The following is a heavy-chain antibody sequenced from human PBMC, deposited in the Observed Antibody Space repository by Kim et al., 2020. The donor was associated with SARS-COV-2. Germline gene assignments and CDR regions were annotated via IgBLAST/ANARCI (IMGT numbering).Heavy chain of an antibody. D-gene: IGHD6-13*01. J-gene: IGHJ4*02. V-gene: IGHV4-39*01. CDR1: GGSISSSSYY. Sequence: SETLSLTCTVSGGSISSSSYYWGWIRQPPGKGLEWIGSIYYSGSTYYNPSLKSRVTISVDTSKNQFSLKLSSVTAADTAVYYCARHRPKQQLASWGQGTLVTVSS. CDR2: IYYSGST. CDR3: ARHRPKQQLAS.